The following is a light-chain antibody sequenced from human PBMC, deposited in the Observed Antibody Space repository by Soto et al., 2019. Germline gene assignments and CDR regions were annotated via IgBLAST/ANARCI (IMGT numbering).Light chain of an antibody. J-gene: IGLJ1*01. CDR1: SSDVGGYNY. Sequence: QSALTQPASVSGSPGQSITISCTGTSSDVGGYNYVSWYQLHPGKAPKLMIYEVSNRPSGVSNRFSGSKSGNTASLTISGLQAEDEADYYCSSYTSSSTLVFGTGTKVTV. V-gene: IGLV2-14*01. CDR2: EVS. CDR3: SSYTSSSTLV.